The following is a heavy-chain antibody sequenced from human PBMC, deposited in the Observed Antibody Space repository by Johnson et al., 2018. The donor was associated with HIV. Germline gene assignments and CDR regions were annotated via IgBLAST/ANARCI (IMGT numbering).Heavy chain of an antibody. CDR1: GFTFSSYA. Sequence: QMQLVESGGGVVQPGRSLRLSCAASGFTFSSYAMHWVRQAPGKGLEWVAVISYDGSGKYYADSVKGRFTISRDSSKSTIYLQMNSLKREDTAVYFCAKPPSMGSDAFDIWGQGTMVTVS. CDR3: AKPPSMGSDAFDI. CDR2: ISYDGSGK. V-gene: IGHV3-30*18. D-gene: IGHD3-16*01. J-gene: IGHJ3*02.